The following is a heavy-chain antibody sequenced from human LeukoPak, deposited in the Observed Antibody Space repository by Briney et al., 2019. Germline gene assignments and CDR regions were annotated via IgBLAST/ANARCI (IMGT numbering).Heavy chain of an antibody. Sequence: GGSLRLSCAASAFDLSTYEMNWVRQAAGKGLEWIADITISGHTKNYAASEKRLFSISRDNARTSLYLQMHSLRVEDTGVYYCARGDPHADFWGQGTLVTVSS. D-gene: IGHD5-24*01. CDR2: ITISGHTK. V-gene: IGHV3-48*03. CDR1: AFDLSTYE. J-gene: IGHJ4*02. CDR3: ARGDPHADF.